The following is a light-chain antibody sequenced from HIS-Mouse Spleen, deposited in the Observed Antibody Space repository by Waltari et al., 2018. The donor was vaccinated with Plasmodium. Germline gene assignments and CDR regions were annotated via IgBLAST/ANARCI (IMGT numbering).Light chain of an antibody. CDR3: CSYAGSSTYV. Sequence: QSALTQPASVSGSPGQSITISCTGTSSDVGSYNLVSWYQQHPGKAPKLMIYEGSKRHSGVSNRFSGSKSGNTASLTSSGLQAEDEADYYCCSYAGSSTYVFGTGTKVTVL. CDR1: SSDVGSYNL. J-gene: IGLJ1*01. V-gene: IGLV2-23*01. CDR2: EGS.